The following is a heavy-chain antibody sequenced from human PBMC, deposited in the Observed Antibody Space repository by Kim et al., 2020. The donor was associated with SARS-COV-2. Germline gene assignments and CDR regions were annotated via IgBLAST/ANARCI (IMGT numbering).Heavy chain of an antibody. D-gene: IGHD1-26*01. V-gene: IGHV3-30*04. J-gene: IGHJ4*02. CDR3: ARAIIVGAYYTIGGADY. CDR2: ISYDGSNK. CDR1: GFTFSSYA. Sequence: GGSLRLSCAASGFTFSSYAMHWVRQAPGKGLEWVAVISYDGSNKYYADSVKGRFTISRDNSKNTLYLQMNSLRAEDTAVYYCARAIIVGAYYTIGGADYWGQGTLVTVSS.